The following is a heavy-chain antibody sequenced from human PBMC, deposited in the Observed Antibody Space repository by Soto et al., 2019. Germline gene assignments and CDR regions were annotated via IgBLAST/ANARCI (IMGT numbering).Heavy chain of an antibody. CDR2: IYYSGST. Sequence: PSETLSLTCAVSGGSISSGGYSWSWIRQPPGKGLEWIGYIYYSGSTNYNPSLKSRVTMSVDTSKNQFSMKLSSVTAADTAVYYCARDSRLGFPDYWGQGTLVTVSS. CDR1: GGSISSGGYS. J-gene: IGHJ4*02. CDR3: ARDSRLGFPDY. D-gene: IGHD3-16*01. V-gene: IGHV4-61*08.